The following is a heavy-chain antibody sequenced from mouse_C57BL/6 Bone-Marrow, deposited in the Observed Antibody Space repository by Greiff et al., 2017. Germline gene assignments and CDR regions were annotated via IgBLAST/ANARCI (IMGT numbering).Heavy chain of an antibody. CDR2: IYPRSGNT. Sequence: QVQLQQSGAELARPGASVKLSCKASGYTFTSYGISWVKQRTGQGLEWIGEIYPRSGNTYYNEKFKGKATLTADKSSNTAYMELRSLTSEDSAVYFCARRDYYGGYAMDYWGQGTSVTVSS. V-gene: IGHV1-81*01. CDR3: ARRDYYGGYAMDY. D-gene: IGHD1-1*01. J-gene: IGHJ4*01. CDR1: GYTFTSYG.